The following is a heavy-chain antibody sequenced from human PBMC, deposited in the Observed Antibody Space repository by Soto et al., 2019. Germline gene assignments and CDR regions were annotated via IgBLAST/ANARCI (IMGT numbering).Heavy chain of an antibody. J-gene: IGHJ4*02. CDR1: GYAITAYY. CDR3: ARDDYGIYPY. D-gene: IGHD1-26*01. V-gene: IGHV1-2*02. CDR2: IDPRSGGA. Sequence: GASVKVSGKASGYAITAYYIHWVRQAPGQGLEWMGWIDPRSGGAIYAQKFQDRVTMTRDTSISTVYMDLSGLRSVDTALYYCARDDYGIYPYWGQGTLVTVSS.